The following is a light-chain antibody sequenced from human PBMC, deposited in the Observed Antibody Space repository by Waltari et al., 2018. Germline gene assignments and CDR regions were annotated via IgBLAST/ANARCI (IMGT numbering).Light chain of an antibody. J-gene: IGLJ1*01. CDR1: SSDIASYNP. CDR3: YAYAGTRGV. V-gene: IGLV2-23*01. Sequence: QSALTQPASVSGSPGQSITIPCPGTSSDIASYNPVSWYQQHPGKAPKLIIYEANKRPSGVSSRFSGSKSGNTASLTISGPQAEDEANYYCYAYAGTRGVFGTGTKVTVL. CDR2: EAN.